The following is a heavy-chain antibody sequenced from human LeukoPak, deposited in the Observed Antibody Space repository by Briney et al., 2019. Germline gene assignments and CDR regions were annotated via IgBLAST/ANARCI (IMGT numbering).Heavy chain of an antibody. J-gene: IGHJ5*02. CDR3: ARGQASGGSPRNWFDP. V-gene: IGHV4-34*01. CDR1: GGSFSGYY. Sequence: PSDALSLPCAVYGGSFSGYYCSWIREPPGKGLEWIGEINHSGSTNYTPSLKSGGTISVDTSKNQFSLELSSVTDADTAVYYCARGQASGGSPRNWFDPWGERTLVTVSS. D-gene: IGHD2-15*01. CDR2: INHSGST.